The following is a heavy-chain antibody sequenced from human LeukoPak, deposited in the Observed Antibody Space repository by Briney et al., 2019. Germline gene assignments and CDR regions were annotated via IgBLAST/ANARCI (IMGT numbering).Heavy chain of an antibody. J-gene: IGHJ6*03. CDR1: GFTFSNYA. V-gene: IGHV3-23*01. D-gene: IGHD5-18*01. CDR2: ISGSGGST. Sequence: QSGGSLRLSCAASGFTFSNYAMSWVRQAPGKGLEWVSAISGSGGSTYYADSVKGRLTISRDNSKNTLFLQMNSLRAEDTAVYYCAKGTHSGYSYGYYYYYYMDVWGKGTTVIVSS. CDR3: AKGTHSGYSYGYYYYYYMDV.